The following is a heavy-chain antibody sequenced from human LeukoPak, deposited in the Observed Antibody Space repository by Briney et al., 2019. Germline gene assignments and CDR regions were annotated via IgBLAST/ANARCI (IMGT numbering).Heavy chain of an antibody. V-gene: IGHV4-59*11. J-gene: IGHJ4*02. D-gene: IGHD6-13*01. CDR1: GGSISSHY. CDR2: IYYSGST. Sequence: SETLSLTCTVSGGSISSHYWSWIRQPPGKGLEWTGYIYYSGSTNYNPSLKSRVTISVDTSKNQFSLKLSSVTAADTAVYYCARAAAHFDYWGQGTLVTVSS. CDR3: ARAAAHFDY.